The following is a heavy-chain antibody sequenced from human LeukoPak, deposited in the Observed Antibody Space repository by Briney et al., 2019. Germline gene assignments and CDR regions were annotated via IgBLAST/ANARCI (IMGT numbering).Heavy chain of an antibody. CDR2: IYYSGST. CDR3: ARWSHFGRKMVQGVDEYYFDY. D-gene: IGHD3-10*01. J-gene: IGHJ4*02. Sequence: SETLSLTCTVSGGSISSYYWSWIRQPPGKGLEWIGYIYYSGSTNYNPSLKSRVTISVDTSKNQFSLKLSSVTAADTAVYYCARWSHFGRKMVQGVDEYYFDYWGQGTLVTVSS. V-gene: IGHV4-59*08. CDR1: GGSISSYY.